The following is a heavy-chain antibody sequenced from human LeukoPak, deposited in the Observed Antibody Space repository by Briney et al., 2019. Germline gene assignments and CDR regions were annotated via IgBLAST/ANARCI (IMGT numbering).Heavy chain of an antibody. Sequence: GGSLRLSCAASGFTFSTYVMSWVRQAPGKGPEWVSVISGSGDSTHYADSVKGRFTISRDNSKNTVYLQVNSLRAEDTAVYYCAKGSGSYNGYGMDVWGKGTTVTVSS. CDR3: AKGSGSYNGYGMDV. CDR1: GFTFSTYV. D-gene: IGHD3-10*01. J-gene: IGHJ6*04. V-gene: IGHV3-23*01. CDR2: ISGSGDST.